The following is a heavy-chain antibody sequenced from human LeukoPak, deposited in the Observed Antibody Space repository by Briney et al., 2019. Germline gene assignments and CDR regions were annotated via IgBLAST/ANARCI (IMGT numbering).Heavy chain of an antibody. CDR3: ARDSCTNGVCYTAY. D-gene: IGHD2-8*01. V-gene: IGHV4-31*03. Sequence: PSETLSLTCTVSGGSISSGGYYWSWIRQHPGKGLEWIGYIYYSGSTYYNPSLKSRVTISVDTSKNQLSLKLSSVTAADTAVYYCARDSCTNGVCYTAYWGQGTLVTVSS. CDR2: IYYSGST. J-gene: IGHJ4*02. CDR1: GGSISSGGYY.